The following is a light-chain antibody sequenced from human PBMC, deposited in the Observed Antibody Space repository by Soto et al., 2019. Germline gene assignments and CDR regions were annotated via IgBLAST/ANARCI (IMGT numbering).Light chain of an antibody. Sequence: DIQLTQSPSFLSASVGDRVTIACRSSQGITSSLTWYQQKPEKATKLLIYAASFLQRGVPSWFSGSVSRTESTPTISSLQAEDVATYCCQQFNSYPITFGQGTRLEIK. J-gene: IGKJ5*01. CDR3: QQFNSYPIT. CDR1: QGITSS. CDR2: AAS. V-gene: IGKV1-9*01.